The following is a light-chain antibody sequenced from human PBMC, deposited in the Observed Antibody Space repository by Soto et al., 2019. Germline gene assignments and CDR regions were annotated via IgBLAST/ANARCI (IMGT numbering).Light chain of an antibody. CDR2: NAS. Sequence: DIQMSQSPSSLSASLVYRFTITCQASQDISNYLNWYQQKPGKAPKLLIYNASNLETGVPSRFSGSGSGTDFTFTISSLQPEDIATYYCQQYDNLLTFGQGTRLEIK. CDR1: QDISNY. J-gene: IGKJ5*01. CDR3: QQYDNLLT. V-gene: IGKV1-33*01.